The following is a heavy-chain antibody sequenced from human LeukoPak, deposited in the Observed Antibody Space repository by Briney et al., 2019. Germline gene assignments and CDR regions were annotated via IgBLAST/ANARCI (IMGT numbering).Heavy chain of an antibody. J-gene: IGHJ4*02. CDR2: IRGKAYGETT. D-gene: IGHD3-16*01. CDR3: ARGSDSNFGARDGFDY. CDR1: GFGFSDYA. Sequence: PGRSLRLSCSVSGFGFSDYAMNWVRQAPGKGLEWVAFIRGKAYGETTDYAASVKGRFSISRDEFDTIAYLQMNSLKTEDTAVYYCARGSDSNFGARDGFDYWGQGTLVPVSS. V-gene: IGHV3-49*04.